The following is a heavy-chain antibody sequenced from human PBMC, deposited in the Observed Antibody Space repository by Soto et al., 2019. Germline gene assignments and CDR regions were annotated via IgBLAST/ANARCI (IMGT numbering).Heavy chain of an antibody. D-gene: IGHD3-22*01. J-gene: IGHJ4*02. Sequence: PGGSLRLSCAASGFPFSVTAMAWVRQAPGKGLEWVSTIADTIGTSYYADSVKGRFTLSRDISTNTLHLQMNSLRVDVTAVYYCANAQWLLVGDYFYSWGQGTLVTVS. V-gene: IGHV3-23*01. CDR2: IADTIGTS. CDR3: ANAQWLLVGDYFYS. CDR1: GFPFSVTA.